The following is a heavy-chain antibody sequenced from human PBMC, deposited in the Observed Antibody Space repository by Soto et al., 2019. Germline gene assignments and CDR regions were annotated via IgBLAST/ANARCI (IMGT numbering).Heavy chain of an antibody. CDR2: ISSSSSVI. CDR3: ARDLRWGSDWCDYMDV. J-gene: IGHJ6*03. Sequence: GVSLRLSFATSGVFLSDCAMNWFRQAPGKGLEWVSYISSSSSVIDYAGSVKGRFTVSRDNARNSLYLQMNSLRAEDTAVYYCARDLRWGSDWCDYMDVWGKGTRVTVSS. D-gene: IGHD3-9*01. V-gene: IGHV3-48*01. CDR1: GVFLSDCA.